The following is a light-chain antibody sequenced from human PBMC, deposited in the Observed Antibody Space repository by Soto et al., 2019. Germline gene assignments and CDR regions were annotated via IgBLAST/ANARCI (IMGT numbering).Light chain of an antibody. J-gene: IGKJ1*01. CDR2: DAS. CDR1: QSVRSY. V-gene: IGKV3-11*01. CDR3: KPRRNLPPT. Sequence: EIVLTQSPATLSLSPGERATLSCRASQSVRSYLAWYQQKPGQAPRLLIYDASNRATGIPARFSGSGSGTDFTLTISSLEPEDFAVYYCKPRRNLPPTFGQGTKVDIK.